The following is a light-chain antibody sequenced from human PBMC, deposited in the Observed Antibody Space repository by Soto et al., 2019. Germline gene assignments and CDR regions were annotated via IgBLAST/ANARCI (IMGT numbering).Light chain of an antibody. CDR2: AAS. V-gene: IGKV1-39*01. J-gene: IGKJ1*01. Sequence: DIQMTQSPSSLSASVGDRVTITCRASQSISSYLNWYQQKPGKAPTLLIYAASSLQSGVPSGFRGSGSGTEFTLTISSLQPEDFATYYCQQSYSTPPEGTFGQGTKVEIK. CDR1: QSISSY. CDR3: QQSYSTPPEGT.